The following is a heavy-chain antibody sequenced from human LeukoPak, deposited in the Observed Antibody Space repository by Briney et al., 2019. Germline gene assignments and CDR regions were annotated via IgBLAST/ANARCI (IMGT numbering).Heavy chain of an antibody. CDR1: GYTFTGYC. CDR2: INPNSGGT. J-gene: IGHJ4*02. CDR3: ARAKTSSGYTYGY. Sequence: APVKVSCKASGYTFTGYCMHWVRQAPGQGLEWMGWINPNSGGTNYAQKFQGWVTMTRDTSISTAYMELSRLRSDDTAVYYCARAKTSSGYTYGYWGQGTLVTVSS. D-gene: IGHD6-19*01. V-gene: IGHV1-2*04.